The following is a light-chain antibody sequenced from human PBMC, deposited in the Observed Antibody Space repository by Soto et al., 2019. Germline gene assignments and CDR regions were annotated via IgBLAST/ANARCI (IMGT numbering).Light chain of an antibody. J-gene: IGLJ1*01. Sequence: QSVLTQPASVSGSPGQSSTISCTGYSSDVGACNFVSWYQHHPGKAHKLILYEVTTHPSGVSSRFSGYKSGNTASLTISGLQADDEANYNCSSYTSSNTPYVFGTGTKVTVL. CDR3: SSYTSSNTPYV. CDR2: EVT. CDR1: SSDVGACNF. V-gene: IGLV2-14*01.